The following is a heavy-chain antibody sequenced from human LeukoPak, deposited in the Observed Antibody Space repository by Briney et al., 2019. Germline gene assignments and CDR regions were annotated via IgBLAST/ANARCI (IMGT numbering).Heavy chain of an antibody. D-gene: IGHD3-22*01. V-gene: IGHV4-34*01. CDR2: INHSGST. CDR1: GGSFSGYY. CDR3: ARGVTMIVVVIHDWYFDL. J-gene: IGHJ2*01. Sequence: PSETLSLTCAVYGGSFSGYYWSWIRQPPGKRLEWIGEINHSGSTNYNPSLKSRVTISVDTSKNQFSLKLSSVTAADTAVYYCARGVTMIVVVIHDWYFDLWGRGTLVTVSS.